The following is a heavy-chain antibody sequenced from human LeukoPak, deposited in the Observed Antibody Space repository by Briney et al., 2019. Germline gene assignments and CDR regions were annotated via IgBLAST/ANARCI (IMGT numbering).Heavy chain of an antibody. CDR1: GYTFTSYG. CDR2: ISAYNGNT. CDR3: ARDWVAAAGAHYYYGMDV. D-gene: IGHD6-13*01. Sequence: ASEKVSCKASGYTFTSYGISWVRQAPGQGLEWMGWISAYNGNTNYAQKLQGRVTMTTDTSTSTAYMELRSLRSDDTAVYYCARDWVAAAGAHYYYGMDVWGKGTTVTVSS. V-gene: IGHV1-18*04. J-gene: IGHJ6*04.